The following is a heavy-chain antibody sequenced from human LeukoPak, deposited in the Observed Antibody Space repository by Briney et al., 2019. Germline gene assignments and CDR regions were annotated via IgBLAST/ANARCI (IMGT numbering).Heavy chain of an antibody. Sequence: GGSLRLSCAASGFTFSSYAMSWVRQAPGKGLEWVSAISGSGGSTYYADSVKGRFTISGDNSKNTLYLQMNSLRAEDTAVYYCAKDIIRDYGSGITFDYWGQGTLVTVSS. CDR3: AKDIIRDYGSGITFDY. V-gene: IGHV3-23*01. CDR1: GFTFSSYA. J-gene: IGHJ4*02. D-gene: IGHD3-10*01. CDR2: ISGSGGST.